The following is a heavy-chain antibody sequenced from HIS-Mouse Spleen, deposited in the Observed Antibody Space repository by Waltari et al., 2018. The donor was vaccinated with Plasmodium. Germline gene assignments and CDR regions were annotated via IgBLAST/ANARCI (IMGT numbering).Heavy chain of an antibody. J-gene: IGHJ2*01. CDR3: ARESNPSSPDWSFEL. CDR1: GGSISRHD. CDR2: CYYRGSS. Sequence: QVQLQESGPGLVKPSETLSLTCTVSGGSISRHDWSWIRHPPGKGRGWIGLCYYRGSSNNTPHLKSRVTISVDTSKNQFSLKLSSVTAADSAVDSCARESNPSSPDWSFELWGRGTLVTVSS. D-gene: IGHD6-6*01. V-gene: IGHV4-59*11.